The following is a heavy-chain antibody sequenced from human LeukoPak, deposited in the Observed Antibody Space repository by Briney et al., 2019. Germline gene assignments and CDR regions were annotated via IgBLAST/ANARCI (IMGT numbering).Heavy chain of an antibody. V-gene: IGHV3-21*01. CDR2: ISSSSSYI. Sequence: SGGSLRLSCAASGFTFSSYTMNWVRQAPGKGLEWVSSISSSSSYIYYAESVKGRFTMSRDNAKNSLYLQMNSLRAEDTAVYYCARATTYDILTGYFDYWGQGTLVTVSS. D-gene: IGHD3-9*01. CDR3: ARATTYDILTGYFDY. CDR1: GFTFSSYT. J-gene: IGHJ4*02.